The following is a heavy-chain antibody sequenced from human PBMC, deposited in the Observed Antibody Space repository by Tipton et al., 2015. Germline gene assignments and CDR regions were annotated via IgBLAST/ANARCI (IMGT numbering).Heavy chain of an antibody. CDR1: GGSFSGYY. J-gene: IGHJ6*02. V-gene: IGHV4-34*01. D-gene: IGHD6-19*01. Sequence: GLVKPSETLSLTCAVYGGSFSGYYWSWIRQPPGKGLEWIGEINHSGSTNYNPSLKSRVTISVDTSKNQFSLKLSSVTAADTAVYYCARVIRYSSGWEYYYYFYGMDVWGQGTTVTVSS. CDR2: INHSGST. CDR3: ARVIRYSSGWEYYYYFYGMDV.